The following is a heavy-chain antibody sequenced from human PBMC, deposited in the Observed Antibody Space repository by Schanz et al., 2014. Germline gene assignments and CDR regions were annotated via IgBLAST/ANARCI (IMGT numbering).Heavy chain of an antibody. J-gene: IGHJ3*02. CDR3: AFDRDDAYDI. D-gene: IGHD3-9*01. Sequence: QMQLVQSGPEVKKPGTSVKVSCKASGFTFSRSAVQWVRQARGQRLEWIGWIVVGSSNTNYAQKFQERVTITRDTSTTTVYMDLSSLISEDTAVYYCAFDRDDAYDIWGQGTTVTVSS. V-gene: IGHV1-58*01. CDR2: IVVGSSNT. CDR1: GFTFSRSA.